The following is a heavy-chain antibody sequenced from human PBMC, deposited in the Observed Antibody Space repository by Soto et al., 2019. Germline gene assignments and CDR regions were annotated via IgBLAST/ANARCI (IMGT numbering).Heavy chain of an antibody. J-gene: IGHJ4*02. V-gene: IGHV3-53*01. CDR2: IYSGGST. D-gene: IGHD6-19*01. CDR1: GFTVSSNY. CDR3: ARSGYSSGGYDY. Sequence: GESLKISCAASGFTVSSNYMSWVRQAPGKGLEWVSVIYSGGSTYYADSVKGRFTISRDNSKNTLYLQMNSLRAEDTALYYCARSGYSSGGYDYWGQGTLVTVSS.